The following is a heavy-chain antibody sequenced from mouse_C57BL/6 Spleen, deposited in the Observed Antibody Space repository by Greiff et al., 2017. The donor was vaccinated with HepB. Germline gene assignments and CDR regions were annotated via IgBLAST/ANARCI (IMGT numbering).Heavy chain of an antibody. CDR3: ARSTVDRYYYAMDY. V-gene: IGHV1-80*01. J-gene: IGHJ4*01. Sequence: QVQLQESGAELVKPGASVKISCKASGYAFSSYWMNWVKQRPGKGLEWIGQIYPGDGDTNYNGKFKGKATLTADKSSSTAYMQLSSLTSEDSAVYVYARSTVDRYYYAMDYWGQGTSVTVSS. D-gene: IGHD1-1*01. CDR2: IYPGDGDT. CDR1: GYAFSSYW.